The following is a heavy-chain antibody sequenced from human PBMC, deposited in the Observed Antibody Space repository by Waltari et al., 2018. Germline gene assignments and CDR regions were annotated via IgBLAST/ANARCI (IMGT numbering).Heavy chain of an antibody. CDR1: GDSIRGHY. CDR3: ARGYGAYCGEECSDPFDI. D-gene: IGHD2-21*01. CDR2: IFNSATT. V-gene: IGHV4-59*11. Sequence: QVQLQESGPGLVEPSETLSLTCTVSGDSIRGHYWRWIRQPPGKGLEWIGYIFNSATTNYNPSLKSRVTSSADMSKNQLALRLTSMTAADTAVYYCARGYGAYCGEECSDPFDIWGRGTMVTVSS. J-gene: IGHJ3*02.